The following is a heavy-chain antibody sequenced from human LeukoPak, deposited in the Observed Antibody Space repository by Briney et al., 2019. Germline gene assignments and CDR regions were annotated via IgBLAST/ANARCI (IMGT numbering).Heavy chain of an antibody. CDR1: GFTFSSYW. D-gene: IGHD5-24*01. V-gene: IGHV3-74*01. CDR3: ARGTTGYNYGYLDY. Sequence: PGGSLRLSCAASGFTFSSYWMHWVRQVPGKGLVWVSRINTDESSTTYADSVKGRFTISRDNAKNTLYLQMNSLRAEDTAVYYRARGTTGYNYGYLDYWGQGTLVTVSS. CDR2: INTDESST. J-gene: IGHJ4*02.